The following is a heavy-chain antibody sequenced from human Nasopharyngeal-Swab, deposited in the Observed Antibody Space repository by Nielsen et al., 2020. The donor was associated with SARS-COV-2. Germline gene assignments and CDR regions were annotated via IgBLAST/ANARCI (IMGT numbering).Heavy chain of an antibody. D-gene: IGHD4-17*01. V-gene: IGHV3-11*05. CDR3: ARGGKYGDNDLDY. CDR2: ISSSSSYT. CDR1: GFTFSDYY. J-gene: IGHJ4*02. Sequence: GESLKTSCAASGFTFSDYYMSWIRQAPGKGLEWVSYISSSSSYTNYADSVKGRFTISRDNAKNSLYLQMNSLRAEDTAVYYCARGGKYGDNDLDYWGQGTLVTVSS.